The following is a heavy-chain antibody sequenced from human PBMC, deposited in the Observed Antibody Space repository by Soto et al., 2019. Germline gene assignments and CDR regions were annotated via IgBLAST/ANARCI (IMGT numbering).Heavy chain of an antibody. CDR1: GFTFSSYA. J-gene: IGHJ3*02. CDR3: AKDIAPYSRRGYFAFDI. CDR2: ISGSGGST. V-gene: IGHV3-23*01. D-gene: IGHD6-13*01. Sequence: PGGSLRLSCAASGFTFSSYAMNGVRQAPGKGLEWVSGISGSGGSTYNADSVKGRFTISRDNSKNTLYLQMNSLRAEDTAIYYCAKDIAPYSRRGYFAFDIWGQGTRVTVSS.